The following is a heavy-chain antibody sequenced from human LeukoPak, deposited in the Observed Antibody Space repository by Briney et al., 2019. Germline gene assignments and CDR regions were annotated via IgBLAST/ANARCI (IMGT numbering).Heavy chain of an antibody. Sequence: GSLRLSCAASGFRFNTYWMSWVRQPPGKGLEWIGEIFHSGSTNYNPSLKSRVTISMDKSKNQFSLKLTSVTAADTAVYYCARAPYYYYMDVWGKGTTVTVSS. V-gene: IGHV4-4*02. CDR3: ARAPYYYYMDV. CDR1: GFRFNTYW. J-gene: IGHJ6*03. CDR2: IFHSGST.